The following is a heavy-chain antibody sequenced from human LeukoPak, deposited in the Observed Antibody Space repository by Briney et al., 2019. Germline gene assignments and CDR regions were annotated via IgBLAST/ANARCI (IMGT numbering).Heavy chain of an antibody. CDR1: GGTFSSYA. V-gene: IGHV1-69*13. CDR2: IIPMFGTA. J-gene: IGHJ4*02. Sequence: ASVKVSCKASGGTFSSYAISWVRQAPGQGLEWMGGIIPMFGTANYAQKFQGRVTITADESTSTAYMELSSLRSEDTAVYYCARGKPLEGHGQSFDYWGQGTLVTVSS. CDR3: ARGKPLEGHGQSFDY. D-gene: IGHD1-1*01.